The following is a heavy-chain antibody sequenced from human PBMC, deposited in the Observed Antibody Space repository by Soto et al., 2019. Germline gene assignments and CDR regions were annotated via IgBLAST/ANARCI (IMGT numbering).Heavy chain of an antibody. V-gene: IGHV3-11*01. D-gene: IGHD5-18*01. Sequence: GGSLRLSCAASGFTFSDYYMSWIRQAPGKGLEWVSYISSSGSTIYYADSVKGRFTISRDNAKNSLYLQMNSLRAEDTAVYYCARGLTAMVTWYYYYYMDVWGKGTTVTVSS. CDR2: ISSSGSTI. CDR1: GFTFSDYY. CDR3: ARGLTAMVTWYYYYYMDV. J-gene: IGHJ6*03.